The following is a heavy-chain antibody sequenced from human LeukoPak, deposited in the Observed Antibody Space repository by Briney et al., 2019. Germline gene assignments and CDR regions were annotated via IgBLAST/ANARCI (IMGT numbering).Heavy chain of an antibody. CDR3: TADPSYYYDSSGYYY. CDR2: IRSKAYGGTT. J-gene: IGHJ4*02. Sequence: GGSLRLSCTASGFTFGDYAMSWFRQAPGKGLEWVGFIRSKAYGGTTEYAASVKGRFTISRDDSKSIAYLQMNSLKTEDTAVYYCTADPSYYYDSSGYYYWGQGTLVTVSS. V-gene: IGHV3-49*03. D-gene: IGHD3-22*01. CDR1: GFTFGDYA.